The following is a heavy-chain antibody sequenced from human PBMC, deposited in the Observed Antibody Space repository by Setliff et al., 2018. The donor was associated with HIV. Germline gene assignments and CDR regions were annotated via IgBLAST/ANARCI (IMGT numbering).Heavy chain of an antibody. J-gene: IGHJ4*02. Sequence: SETLSLTCTVSGGSISSHYWSWIRQPPGKGLEWIGSIYYSGSTNYNPSLKSRVTISVDTSKNQFSLKLSSVTAADTAVYYCARYCSGGSCYYAFDYWGQGSLVTVSS. CDR1: GGSISSHY. CDR2: IYYSGST. CDR3: ARYCSGGSCYYAFDY. D-gene: IGHD2-15*01. V-gene: IGHV4-59*11.